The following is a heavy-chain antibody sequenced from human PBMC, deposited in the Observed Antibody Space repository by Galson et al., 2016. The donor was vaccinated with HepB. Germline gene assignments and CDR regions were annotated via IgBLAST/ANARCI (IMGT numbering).Heavy chain of an antibody. CDR1: GFTFSNAW. V-gene: IGHV3-15*01. Sequence: SLRLSCAASGFTFSNAWKTWVRQAPGKGLEWVGRIKSETDGVTTDYAAPVKGRFTISRDDSKNMLYLQMNSLKTEDTAVYYCTKALTKWDYWGQGTLVTVSS. D-gene: IGHD1-14*01. CDR2: IKSETDGVTT. J-gene: IGHJ4*02. CDR3: TKALTKWDY.